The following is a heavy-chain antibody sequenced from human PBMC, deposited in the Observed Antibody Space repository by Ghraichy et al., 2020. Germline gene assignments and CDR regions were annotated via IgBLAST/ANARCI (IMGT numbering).Heavy chain of an antibody. CDR2: IYTSGST. CDR1: GGSISSYY. V-gene: IGHV4-4*09. J-gene: IGHJ4*02. Sequence: SETLSLTCTVSGGSISSYYWSWIRQPPGKGLEWIGYIYTSGSTNYNPSLKSRVTISVDTSKNQFSLKLSSVTAADTAVYYCARHLYSSGWYPTWGSFDYWGQGTLVTVSS. CDR3: ARHLYSSGWYPTWGSFDY. D-gene: IGHD6-19*01.